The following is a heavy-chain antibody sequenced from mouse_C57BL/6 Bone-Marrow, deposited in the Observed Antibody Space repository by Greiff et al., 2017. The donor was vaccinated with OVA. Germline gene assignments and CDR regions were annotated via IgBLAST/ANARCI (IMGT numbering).Heavy chain of an antibody. V-gene: IGHV1-55*01. J-gene: IGHJ2*01. CDR2: IYPGSGST. Sequence: QVQLQQSGAELVKPGASVKMSCKASGYTFTSYWITWVKQRPGQGLEWIGDIYPGSGSTNYNEKFKSKATLTVDTSSSTAYMQLSSLTSEDSAVYYCAREGITTSYFDYWGQGTTHTVSS. CDR1: GYTFTSYW. D-gene: IGHD2-4*01. CDR3: AREGITTSYFDY.